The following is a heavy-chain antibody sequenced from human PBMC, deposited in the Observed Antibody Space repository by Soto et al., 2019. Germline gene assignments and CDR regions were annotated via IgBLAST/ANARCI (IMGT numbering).Heavy chain of an antibody. CDR1: GFMFDNYW. D-gene: IGHD3-22*01. V-gene: IGHV3-7*05. CDR2: IKQDGSEK. Sequence: EVQLVQSGGGLVQPGGSLRLSCAASGFMFDNYWMSWVRQAPGKGLEWVANIKQDGSEKFYVGSVKGRFTISRDNAKNSLYLQMNSLRAEDTAVYYCARDDFYDSTVNDAFDSWGQGTMVTVSS. J-gene: IGHJ3*02. CDR3: ARDDFYDSTVNDAFDS.